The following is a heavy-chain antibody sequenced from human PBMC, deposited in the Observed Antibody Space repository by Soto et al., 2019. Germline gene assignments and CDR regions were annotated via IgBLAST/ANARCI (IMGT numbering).Heavy chain of an antibody. CDR1: GDSVSSVGFH. CDR2: IYNGGST. D-gene: IGHD3-3*01. J-gene: IGHJ4*02. Sequence: KASETLSLTCTVSGDSVSSVGFHWAWLRRPPGKGLERIGYIYNGGSTYYRPSLESRMHMSLDATRSHYSLRLTSVTAADTAVYFCARAPVGLDTISYFDYWGQGKLVTVSS. CDR3: ARAPVGLDTISYFDY. V-gene: IGHV4-30-4*01.